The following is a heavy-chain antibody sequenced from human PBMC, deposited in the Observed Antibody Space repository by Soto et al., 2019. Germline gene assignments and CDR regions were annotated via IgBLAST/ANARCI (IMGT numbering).Heavy chain of an antibody. CDR1: GFTFSSYW. Sequence: PGGSLRLSCAASGFTFSSYWMHWVRQAPGKGLVWVSRINSDGSSTSYADSVKGRFTISRDNAKNTLYLQMNSLRAEDTAVYYCARDAVQSGGLWVYYYYGMDVWGQGTPVTVSS. CDR3: ARDAVQSGGLWVYYYYGMDV. V-gene: IGHV3-74*01. CDR2: INSDGSST. J-gene: IGHJ6*02. D-gene: IGHD1-1*01.